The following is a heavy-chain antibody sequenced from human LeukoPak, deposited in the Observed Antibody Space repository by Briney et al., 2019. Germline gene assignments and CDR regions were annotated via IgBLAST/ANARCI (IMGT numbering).Heavy chain of an antibody. V-gene: IGHV3-21*01. CDR2: ITHSTTYM. CDR3: ATASYFYGSGSYGSI. CDR1: GFTFSSYS. D-gene: IGHD3-10*01. Sequence: GGSLRLSCAASGFTFSSYSMNWVRQAPGKGLEWVSSITHSTTYMYYADSVKGRFTISRDNAKKSLHLQMNSLRAEDTAVYYCATASYFYGSGSYGSIWGQGTLVTVSS. J-gene: IGHJ4*02.